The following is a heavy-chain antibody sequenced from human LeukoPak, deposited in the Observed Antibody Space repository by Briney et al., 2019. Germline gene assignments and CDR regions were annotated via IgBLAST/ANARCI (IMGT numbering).Heavy chain of an antibody. V-gene: IGHV4-59*01. Sequence: KPSETLSLTCTASGGSISSYYWSWIRQPPGKGLEWIGYIYYSGSTNYNPSLKSRVTISVDASKNQFSLKLSSVTAADTAVYYCATSSLGYRGMDVWGQGTTVTVSS. CDR3: ATSSLGYRGMDV. CDR2: IYYSGST. CDR1: GGSISSYY. J-gene: IGHJ6*02. D-gene: IGHD2-15*01.